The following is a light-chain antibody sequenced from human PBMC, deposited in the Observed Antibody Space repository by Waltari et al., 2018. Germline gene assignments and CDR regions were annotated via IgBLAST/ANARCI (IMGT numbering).Light chain of an antibody. CDR1: QDISNF. Sequence: DIQMTQSPSSLSASVGDRVTITCRATQDISNFLNWYQQKPGKAPKLLIYDASNLETGVPSRFSGRGSGTAFTFTISSLQPEDFATYYCQQSYSTPLTFGPGTKVDIK. J-gene: IGKJ3*01. CDR3: QQSYSTPLT. V-gene: IGKV1-33*01. CDR2: DAS.